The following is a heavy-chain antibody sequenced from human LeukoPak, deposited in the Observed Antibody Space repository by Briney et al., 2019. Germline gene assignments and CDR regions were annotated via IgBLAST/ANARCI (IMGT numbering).Heavy chain of an antibody. CDR1: GGSISSSSYY. J-gene: IGHJ6*02. Sequence: KPSETLSLTCTVSGGSISSSSYYWGWIRQPPGKGLEWIGSIYYSGTIYYNPSLESRVTIFVDTSKNEFSLKLSSVTAADTAVYYCARGDDILTGCYGSNGMDVWGQGTTVTVSS. CDR3: ARGDDILTGCYGSNGMDV. D-gene: IGHD3-9*01. CDR2: IYYSGTI. V-gene: IGHV4-39*01.